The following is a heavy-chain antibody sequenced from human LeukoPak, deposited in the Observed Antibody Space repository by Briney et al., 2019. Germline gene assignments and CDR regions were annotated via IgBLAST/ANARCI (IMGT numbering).Heavy chain of an antibody. V-gene: IGHV3-30*02. Sequence: PGGSLRLSCAASGFTFSSYGMHWVRQAPGKGLEWVAFIRYDGSNKYYADSVKGRFTISRDNSKNTLYLQMNSLRAEDTAVYYCAKAQPWGVLRYFDWLLYFDYWGQGTLVTVSS. D-gene: IGHD3-9*01. CDR2: IRYDGSNK. CDR1: GFTFSSYG. J-gene: IGHJ4*02. CDR3: AKAQPWGVLRYFDWLLYFDY.